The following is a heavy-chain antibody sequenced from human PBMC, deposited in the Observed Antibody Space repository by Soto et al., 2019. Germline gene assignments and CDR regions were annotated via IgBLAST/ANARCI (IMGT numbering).Heavy chain of an antibody. CDR1: GGSISGRC. J-gene: IGHJ5*02. Sequence: SETLSLTCTVSGGSISGRCWSWVRQSPGKGLEWIGYFCYTGSTNYNPSLKSRVTISVDRSRTQCSLKLTSVTAADTAVYYCAKSHYDSSGYYIIDHWGQGTLVTVSS. CDR2: FCYTGST. CDR3: AKSHYDSSGYYIIDH. V-gene: IGHV4-59*01. D-gene: IGHD3-22*01.